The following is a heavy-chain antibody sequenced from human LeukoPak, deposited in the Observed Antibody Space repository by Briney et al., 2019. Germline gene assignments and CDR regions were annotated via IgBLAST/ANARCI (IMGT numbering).Heavy chain of an antibody. Sequence: PGGSLRLSCAASGFTFSSYDIHWVRQAPGKGLEWVSGIGTAGEIYYPGSVKGRFTISRENAKNSLYLQMNSLRAGDTAVYYCARTRYYYNSRSYGAPYYFDYWGQGTLVTVSS. J-gene: IGHJ4*02. CDR3: ARTRYYYNSRSYGAPYYFDY. V-gene: IGHV3-13*01. CDR2: IGTAGEI. D-gene: IGHD3-10*01. CDR1: GFTFSSYD.